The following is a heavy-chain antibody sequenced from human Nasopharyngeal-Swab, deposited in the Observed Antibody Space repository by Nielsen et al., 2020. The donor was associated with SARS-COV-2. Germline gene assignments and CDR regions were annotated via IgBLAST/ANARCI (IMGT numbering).Heavy chain of an antibody. Sequence: SETLSLTCTVSGGSISSSSYYWGWIRQPPGKGLEWIGSIYYSGSTYYNPSLKSRVTISVDTSKNQFSLKLSSVTAADTAVYYCARRGYDILTGQYYFDYWGQGTLFTVSS. V-gene: IGHV4-39*01. CDR1: GGSISSSSYY. D-gene: IGHD3-9*01. CDR3: ARRGYDILTGQYYFDY. CDR2: IYYSGST. J-gene: IGHJ4*02.